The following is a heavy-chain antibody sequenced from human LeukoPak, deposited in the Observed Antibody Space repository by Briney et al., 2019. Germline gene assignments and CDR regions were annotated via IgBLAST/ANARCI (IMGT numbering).Heavy chain of an antibody. D-gene: IGHD2-21*02. CDR3: AREGIVVVTDPYWYFDL. CDR1: GFTFSSYW. J-gene: IGHJ2*01. CDR2: IKQDGSEK. Sequence: GGSLRLSCAASGFTFSSYWMSWVRQAPGKGLEWVANIKQDGSEKFYVDSVKGRFTISRDNAKNSLYLQMNSPRAEDTAVYYCAREGIVVVTDPYWYFDLWGRGTLVTVSS. V-gene: IGHV3-7*05.